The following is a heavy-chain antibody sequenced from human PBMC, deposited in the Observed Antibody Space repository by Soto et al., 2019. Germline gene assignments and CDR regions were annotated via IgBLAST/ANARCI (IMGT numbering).Heavy chain of an antibody. CDR2: ISGSNGDT. Sequence: QVQLVQSGAEVKESGASVKVSCKASGYTFTNYGVAWVRRAPGQGLEWMGWISGSNGDTKYAQNLQNRASMTTDTSTNTAYMELRSLRPDDTAIYFCGRGGLAVSGTYDYWGQGTLVTVSS. V-gene: IGHV1-18*01. CDR3: GRGGLAVSGTYDY. CDR1: GYTFTNYG. J-gene: IGHJ4*02. D-gene: IGHD6-19*01.